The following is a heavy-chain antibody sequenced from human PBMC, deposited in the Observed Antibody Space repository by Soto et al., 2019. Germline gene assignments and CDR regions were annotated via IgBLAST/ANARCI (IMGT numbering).Heavy chain of an antibody. CDR1: GFTLSDHY. D-gene: IGHD7-27*01. J-gene: IGHJ6*02. CDR3: VRGAGEHQKLLSYYYGLDV. V-gene: IGHV3-72*01. CDR2: TRNKANSFTT. Sequence: GGSLRLSCAASGFTLSDHYMDWVRQAPGKGLEWVGRTRNKANSFTTEYAASVKGRFTISRDDSKNSLYLQMNSLKTEDTAVYSCVRGAGEHQKLLSYYYGLDVWGLGTTVTVSS.